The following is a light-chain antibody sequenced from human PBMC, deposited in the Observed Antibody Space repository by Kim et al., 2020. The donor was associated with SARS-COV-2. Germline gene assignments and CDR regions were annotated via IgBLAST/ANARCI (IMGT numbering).Light chain of an antibody. CDR2: TAS. CDR1: QSVRSND. J-gene: IGKJ1*01. CDR3: QQYCSSPRT. Sequence: SPGERATLSCRASQSVRSNDLAWYQQKPGQAPRLLIYTASNRATGIPDRFSGSGSGTDFTLTIRRLEPEDFAVYYCQQYCSSPRTFGQGTKVDIK. V-gene: IGKV3-20*01.